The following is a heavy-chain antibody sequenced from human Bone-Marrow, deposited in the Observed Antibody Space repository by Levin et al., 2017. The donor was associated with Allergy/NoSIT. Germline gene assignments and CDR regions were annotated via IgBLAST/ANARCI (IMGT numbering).Heavy chain of an antibody. V-gene: IGHV3-23*01. J-gene: IGHJ4*02. CDR3: AKVLRAVASNPFDN. CDR1: GFTFSNYA. Sequence: LSLTCAASGFTFSNYAMTWVRQAPGKGLEWVSSISMSGDNTYYADSVRGRFTISRDNSMKTLYLQMDSLRAEDTAVYFCAKVLRAVASNPFDNWGQGTLVTVSS. CDR2: ISMSGDNT. D-gene: IGHD6-19*01.